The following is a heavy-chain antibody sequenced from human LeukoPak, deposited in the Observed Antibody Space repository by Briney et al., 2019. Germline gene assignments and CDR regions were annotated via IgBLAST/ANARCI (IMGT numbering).Heavy chain of an antibody. CDR1: GGSISSSSYY. CDR3: ARTIMVRGVNADY. CDR2: IYHSGST. J-gene: IGHJ4*02. V-gene: IGHV4-39*07. D-gene: IGHD3-10*01. Sequence: KPSETLSLTCTVSGGSISSSSYYWGWIRQPPGKGLEWIGSIYHSGSTYYNPSLKSRVTISVDTSKNQFSLKLSSVTAADTAVYYCARTIMVRGVNADYWGQGTLVTVSS.